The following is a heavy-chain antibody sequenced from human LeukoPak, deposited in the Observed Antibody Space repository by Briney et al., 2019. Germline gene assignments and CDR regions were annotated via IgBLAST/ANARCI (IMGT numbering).Heavy chain of an antibody. CDR2: IYYSGST. J-gene: IGHJ4*02. CDR1: GGSISSSSYY. Sequence: SETLSLTCTVSGGSISSSSYYWGWIRQPPGKGLEWIGSIYYSGSTYYNPSLKSRVTISVDTSKNQFSLKLSSVTAADTAVYYCARRPYCYDSSGAPLDYWGQGTLVTVSS. V-gene: IGHV4-39*01. D-gene: IGHD3-22*01. CDR3: ARRPYCYDSSGAPLDY.